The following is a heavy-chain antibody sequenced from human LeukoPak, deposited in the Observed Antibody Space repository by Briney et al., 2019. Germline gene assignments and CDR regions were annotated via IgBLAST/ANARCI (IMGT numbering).Heavy chain of an antibody. Sequence: GGSLRLSCAASGFTFRNYWMHWVRQVPGKGLVWVSRINDDGTFTTYADSVKGRFIISRDNAKNTLYLQMNSLRVEDTAVYYCGREILEPGKTLTYWGQGTLVTVSS. J-gene: IGHJ4*02. D-gene: IGHD1-14*01. CDR2: INDDGTFT. CDR3: GREILEPGKTLTY. V-gene: IGHV3-74*01. CDR1: GFTFRNYW.